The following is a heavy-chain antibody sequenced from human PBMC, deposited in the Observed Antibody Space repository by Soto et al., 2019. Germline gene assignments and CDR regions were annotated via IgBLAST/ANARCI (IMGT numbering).Heavy chain of an antibody. CDR1: GYTFTNYG. Sequence: RASVKVSCKTSGYTFTNYGISWVRQAPGQGLEWMGWISAHTGNTNYAQKFQGRVTMTTDTSTSTAYMELRSLRSDDTAVYYCARVLGYNSSWWRHTAFDIWGQGTMVTVSS. D-gene: IGHD6-13*01. CDR2: ISAHTGNT. CDR3: ARVLGYNSSWWRHTAFDI. V-gene: IGHV1-18*01. J-gene: IGHJ3*02.